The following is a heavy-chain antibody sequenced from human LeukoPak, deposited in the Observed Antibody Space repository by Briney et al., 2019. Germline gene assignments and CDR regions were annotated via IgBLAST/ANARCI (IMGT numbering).Heavy chain of an antibody. V-gene: IGHV1-8*01. CDR2: MKPNSGNT. J-gene: IGHJ3*02. D-gene: IGHD2-21*01. CDR3: AKDQVISGSEASDI. CDR1: GYTFTSYD. Sequence: ASVKVSCKASGYTFTSYDINWVRQATGQGLEWMGWMKPNSGNTGYAQKFQGRVTMTRNTSISTAYMELSSLRSEDTAVYYCAKDQVISGSEASDIWGQGTMVTVSS.